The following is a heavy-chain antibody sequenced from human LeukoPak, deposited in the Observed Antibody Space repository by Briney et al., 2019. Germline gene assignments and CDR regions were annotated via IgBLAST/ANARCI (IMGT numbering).Heavy chain of an antibody. CDR3: ARTRCNPDH. V-gene: IGHV3-7*01. J-gene: IGHJ4*02. Sequence: GGSLRLSCVASGLTFSSYWMTWVRQAPGKGLEWVANIKEDGSEKNYVDSVKGRFTISRDNAKNSLYLQMNSLRVEDTAVYYCARTRCNPDHWGQGTLVTVSS. CDR2: IKEDGSEK. CDR1: GLTFSSYW.